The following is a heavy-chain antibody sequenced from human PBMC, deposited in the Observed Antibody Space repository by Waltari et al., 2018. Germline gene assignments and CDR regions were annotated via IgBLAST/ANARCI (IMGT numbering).Heavy chain of an antibody. Sequence: QLQLQESGPGLVKPSATLSLTCSVSGVSIISNRHYCGWLRQTPGQGLEWIATMSYSGATYISPSLKSRVTISRDTSKNQLSLKLGSVTAADTAVYYCATYIGASVGTAAFDVWGQGTKVTVSS. V-gene: IGHV4-39*01. CDR1: GVSIISNRHY. D-gene: IGHD5-12*01. J-gene: IGHJ3*01. CDR3: ATYIGASVGTAAFDV. CDR2: MSYSGAT.